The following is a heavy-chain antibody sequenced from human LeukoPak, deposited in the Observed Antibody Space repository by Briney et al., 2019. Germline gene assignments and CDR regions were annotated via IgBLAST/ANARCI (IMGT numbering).Heavy chain of an antibody. CDR3: ARDKGYVDSGGAFDI. CDR2: TYYSGST. D-gene: IGHD3-16*01. Sequence: SETLSFTCTVSGVSLCSIYWSWLPQPPGKGLEWIGYTYYSGSTNYNPSLKSRVTMSVDTSKNQFSLNLRSVTAADTAVYYCARDKGYVDSGGAFDIWGQGTMVTVSS. J-gene: IGHJ3*02. V-gene: IGHV4-59*01. CDR1: GVSLCSIY.